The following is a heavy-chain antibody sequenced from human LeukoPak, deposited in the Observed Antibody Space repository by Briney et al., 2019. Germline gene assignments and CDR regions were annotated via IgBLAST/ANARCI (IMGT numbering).Heavy chain of an antibody. CDR2: ISSSGSTI. J-gene: IGHJ4*02. Sequence: PGGSLRLSCAASGFTFSSYEMNWVRQAPGKGLEWVSYISSSGSTIYYADSVKGRSTISRDNTKNSLYLQMNSLRADDTAVYYCARGGMLRGWGFDYWGQGTLVTVSS. CDR3: ARGGMLRGWGFDY. V-gene: IGHV3-48*03. CDR1: GFTFSSYE. D-gene: IGHD3-16*01.